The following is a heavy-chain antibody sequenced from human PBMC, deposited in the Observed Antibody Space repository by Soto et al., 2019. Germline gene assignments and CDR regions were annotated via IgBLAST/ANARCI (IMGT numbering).Heavy chain of an antibody. Sequence: QVQLVQSGAEVKKPGSSVRVSCKASGGTFDSYTISWVRQAPGQGLEWVGRIALIFDISKYAPKFQGRVTITADKSTSTAYMDLSGLTSEDTAVYYCATGAFGGRQQLVRDAFDFWGQGTMVTVSS. CDR1: GGTFDSYT. V-gene: IGHV1-69*02. CDR2: IALIFDIS. D-gene: IGHD3-16*01. CDR3: ATGAFGGRQQLVRDAFDF. J-gene: IGHJ3*01.